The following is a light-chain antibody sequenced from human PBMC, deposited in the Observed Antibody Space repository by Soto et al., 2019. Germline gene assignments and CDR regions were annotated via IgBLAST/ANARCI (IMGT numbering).Light chain of an antibody. Sequence: EIVLTQSPGTLSLSPGERAPLSGRAGQSVSTSYLAWYRQTPGRAPRILISGTSSRATGIPDRFSGSGSGTDFPLTIGRLEPEDFAVYYCQQHGTPPRTVGQGTKVDTK. CDR1: QSVSTSY. V-gene: IGKV3-20*01. CDR3: QQHGTPPRT. J-gene: IGKJ1*01. CDR2: GTS.